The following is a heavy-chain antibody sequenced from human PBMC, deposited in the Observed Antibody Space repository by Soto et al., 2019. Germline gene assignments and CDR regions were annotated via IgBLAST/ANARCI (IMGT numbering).Heavy chain of an antibody. CDR3: ARQAYSYGQSPYYYGMDV. V-gene: IGHV5-10-1*01. CDR1: GYSFTSYW. D-gene: IGHD5-18*01. CDR2: IDPSDSYT. J-gene: IGHJ6*02. Sequence: GESLKISCKGSGYSFTSYWISWVRQMPGKGLEWMGRIDPSDSYTNYSPSFQGHVTTSADKSISTAYLQWSSLKASDTAMYYCARQAYSYGQSPYYYGMDVWGQGTTVTVSS.